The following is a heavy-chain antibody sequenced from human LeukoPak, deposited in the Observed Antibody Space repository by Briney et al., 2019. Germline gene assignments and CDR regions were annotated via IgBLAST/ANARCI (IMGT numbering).Heavy chain of an antibody. CDR3: ATGSGWYNY. V-gene: IGHV4-59*01. CDR1: GGSISSYY. CDR2: IYYSGGT. J-gene: IGHJ4*02. Sequence: SETLSLTCTVSGGSISSYYWSWLRQPPGKGLEWIGYIYYSGGTNYNPSLKSRVTISVDMSNSQFSLKLSSVTAADTAVYYCATGSGWYNYWGQGTLVTVSS. D-gene: IGHD6-19*01.